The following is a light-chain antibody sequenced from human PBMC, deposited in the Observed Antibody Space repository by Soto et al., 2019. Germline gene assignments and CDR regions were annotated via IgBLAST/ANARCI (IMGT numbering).Light chain of an antibody. V-gene: IGKV3-11*01. Sequence: EIALTQSPATLSLSPGERATLSCLASQSVSSYLAWYQQKPGQAPRLLIYDASHRAAGIPARFSGSGFGTDFTLTISSLEPEDAAVYYCQQRSNWPPITFGQGTRLEI. CDR3: QQRSNWPPIT. CDR2: DAS. J-gene: IGKJ5*01. CDR1: QSVSSY.